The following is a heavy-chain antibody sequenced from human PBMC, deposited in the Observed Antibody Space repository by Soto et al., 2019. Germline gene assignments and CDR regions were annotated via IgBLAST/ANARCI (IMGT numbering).Heavy chain of an antibody. CDR3: ARGEWLLIGSWFDP. J-gene: IGHJ5*02. D-gene: IGHD5-12*01. CDR2: INHSGST. CDR1: GGSFSGYY. V-gene: IGHV4-34*01. Sequence: QVQLQQWGAGLLKPSETLSLTCAVYGGSFSGYYWSWIRQPPGKGLEWIGEINHSGSTNYNPSLTSRATIPVDTYKNTFSRALSYVTAADTAVYYCARGEWLLIGSWFDPWGQGTLVTVSS.